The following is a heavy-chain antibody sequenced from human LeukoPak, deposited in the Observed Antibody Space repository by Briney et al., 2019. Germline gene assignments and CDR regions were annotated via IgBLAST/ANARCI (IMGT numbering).Heavy chain of an antibody. V-gene: IGHV3-23*01. J-gene: IGHJ6*04. D-gene: IGHD3-10*02. Sequence: GGSLRLSCAASGFILSSYGMSWVRQAPGKGLEWVSAISGSGGSTYYADSVKGRFTISRDNSKNTLYLQMNSLRAEDTAVYYCAELGITMIGGVWGKGTTVTISS. CDR2: ISGSGGST. CDR1: GFILSSYG. CDR3: AELGITMIGGV.